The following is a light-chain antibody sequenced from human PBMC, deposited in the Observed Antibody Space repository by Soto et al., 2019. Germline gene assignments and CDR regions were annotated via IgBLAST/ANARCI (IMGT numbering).Light chain of an antibody. CDR3: QQYGSPFT. Sequence: EIVLTQSPGTLSLSPGERATLSCRASQSVSSSYLAWYQQKPGQAPRLLIYGASSRATGIPDRVSGSGSGTDFTLNISRLETEDFAVYYCQQYGSPFTFGQGTRLEIK. J-gene: IGKJ5*01. CDR2: GAS. CDR1: QSVSSSY. V-gene: IGKV3-20*01.